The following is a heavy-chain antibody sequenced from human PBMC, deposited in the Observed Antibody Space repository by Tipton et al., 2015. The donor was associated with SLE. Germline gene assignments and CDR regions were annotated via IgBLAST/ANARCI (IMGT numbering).Heavy chain of an antibody. D-gene: IGHD3-3*01. CDR1: GYSITSDYY. J-gene: IGHJ5*02. CDR3: ARGFSAADFWSGYFVNWFDP. CDR2: MFHSGTT. Sequence: GLVKPSETLSLTCEVSGYSITSDYYWGWIRQPPGEGLEWIGSMFHSGTTYHNPSLKSRVTISTDASNNQFSLKVNSVTAADTAVYYCARGFSAADFWSGYFVNWFDPWGQGTLVTVSS. V-gene: IGHV4-38-2*01.